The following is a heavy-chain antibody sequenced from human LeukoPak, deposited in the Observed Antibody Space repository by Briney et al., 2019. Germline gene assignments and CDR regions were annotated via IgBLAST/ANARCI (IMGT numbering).Heavy chain of an antibody. D-gene: IGHD3-10*01. CDR1: GGSFSGYY. J-gene: IGHJ3*02. Sequence: SETLSLTCAVYGGSFSGYYWSWIRQPPGKGLEWIGEINHSGSTYYSPSLKSRVTISLDTSRNQFSLRLNSVTAADTAVYYCAKSNGYGLVDIWGQGTMVTVSS. V-gene: IGHV4-34*01. CDR2: INHSGST. CDR3: AKSNGYGLVDI.